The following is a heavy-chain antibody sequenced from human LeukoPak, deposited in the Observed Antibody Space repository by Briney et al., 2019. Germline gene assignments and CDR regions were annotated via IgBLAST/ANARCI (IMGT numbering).Heavy chain of an antibody. CDR1: GFTFGTFW. D-gene: IGHD3-9*01. Sequence: GGSLRLSCAASGFTFGTFWMHWIRQASGKGLVWVSRIDSYGTTTDYADSVKGRFTISRDNAKNSLYLQMNSLNTDDTAFYFCAKDGGAGCSDDWCPPDSWGQGTLVTVSS. CDR2: IDSYGTTT. J-gene: IGHJ4*02. CDR3: AKDGGAGCSDDWCPPDS. V-gene: IGHV3-74*01.